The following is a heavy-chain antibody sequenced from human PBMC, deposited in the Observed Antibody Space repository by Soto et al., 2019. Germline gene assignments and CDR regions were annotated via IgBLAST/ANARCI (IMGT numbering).Heavy chain of an antibody. Sequence: GASVKVSCKASGYTFTSYAMHWVRHAPGQRLEWMGWINAGNGNTKYSQKFQGRVTITRDTSASTAYMELSSLRSEDTTVYYCAREGRYYYYGMDVWGQGTTVTVSS. CDR3: AREGRYYYYGMDV. CDR1: GYTFTSYA. CDR2: INAGNGNT. J-gene: IGHJ6*02. V-gene: IGHV1-3*01.